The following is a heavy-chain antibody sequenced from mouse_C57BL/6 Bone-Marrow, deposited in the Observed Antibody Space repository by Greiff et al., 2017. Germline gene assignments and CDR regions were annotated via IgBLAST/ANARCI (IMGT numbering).Heavy chain of an antibody. J-gene: IGHJ2*01. CDR1: GYTFTSYW. Sequence: QVQLKQPGAELVKPGASVKLSCKASGYTFTSYWMQWVKQRPGQGLEWIGEIDPSDSYTNYNQKFKGKATLTVDTSSSTAYMQLSSLTSEDSAVYDCARGGLRRRRRVVWDYWGQGTTLTVSS. CDR3: ARGGLRRRRRVVWDY. CDR2: IDPSDSYT. V-gene: IGHV1-50*01. D-gene: IGHD2-2*01.